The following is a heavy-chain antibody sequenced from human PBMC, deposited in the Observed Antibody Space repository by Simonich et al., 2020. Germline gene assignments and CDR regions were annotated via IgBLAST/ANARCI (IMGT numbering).Heavy chain of an antibody. CDR2: IDPKGRT. V-gene: IGHV4-38-2*01. J-gene: IGHJ6*02. CDR1: GYSISSGYY. Sequence: QVQLQESGPGLVKPSETLSLTCAVSGYSISSGYYWGRIRQPPGKGLEGIGGIDPKGRTYDNRSLKSRVTISVDTSKNQFSLTLSAVTAADTAVYYCARVGYSNYYYYGMDVWGQGTPVTVSS. CDR3: ARVGYSNYYYYGMDV. D-gene: IGHD6-13*01.